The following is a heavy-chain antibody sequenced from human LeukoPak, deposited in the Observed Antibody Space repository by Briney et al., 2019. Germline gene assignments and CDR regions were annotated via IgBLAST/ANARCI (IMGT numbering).Heavy chain of an antibody. J-gene: IGHJ6*03. CDR2: ISGSGGST. CDR1: GFTFSSYA. V-gene: IGHV3-23*01. CDR3: AKYAYIVVVPAAPGRYYYYYMDV. D-gene: IGHD2-2*01. Sequence: SGGSLRLSCAASGFTFSSYAMSWVRQAPGKGLGWVSAISGSGGSTYYADSVKGRFTISRDNSKNTLYLQMNSLRAEDTAVYYCAKYAYIVVVPAAPGRYYYYYMDVWGKGTTVTVSS.